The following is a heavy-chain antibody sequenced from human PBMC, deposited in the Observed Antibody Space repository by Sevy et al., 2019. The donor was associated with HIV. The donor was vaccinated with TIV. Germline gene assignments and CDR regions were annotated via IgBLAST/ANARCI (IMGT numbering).Heavy chain of an antibody. CDR2: IRYDGSIK. CDR3: AKDRGRNWFDP. D-gene: IGHD3-10*01. CDR1: GFTFSSYG. V-gene: IGHV3-30*02. Sequence: GGSLRLSCAASGFTFSSYGMHWVRQAPGKGLEWVAFIRYDGSIKYYVDSVKGRFTISRDNSKNTLYLQMNSLRAEDTAVYYCAKDRGRNWFDPWGQGTLVTVSS. J-gene: IGHJ5*02.